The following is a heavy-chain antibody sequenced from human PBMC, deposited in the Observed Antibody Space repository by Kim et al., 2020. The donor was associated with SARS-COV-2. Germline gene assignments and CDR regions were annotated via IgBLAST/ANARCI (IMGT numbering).Heavy chain of an antibody. CDR2: T. J-gene: IGHJ4*02. V-gene: IGHV3-15*01. D-gene: IGHD3-3*01. Sequence: TDYAAPVKGRFTISRDDSKNTLYLQINSLKTEDTAVYYCTTDPLYDFWSKGGQGTLVTVSS. CDR3: TTDPLYDFWSK.